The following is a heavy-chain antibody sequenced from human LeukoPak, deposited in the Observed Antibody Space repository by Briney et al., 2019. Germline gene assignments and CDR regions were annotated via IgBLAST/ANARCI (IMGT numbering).Heavy chain of an antibody. V-gene: IGHV4-4*07. J-gene: IGHJ3*02. CDR3: ARDWRGYCSGGSCNDAFDI. CDR1: GGSISSYY. Sequence: SETLSLTCTVSGGSISSYYWSWIRQPAGKGLEWIGRIDTSGSTNYNPSLKSRVTMSVDTSKNQFSLKLSSVTAADTAVYYCARDWRGYCSGGSCNDAFDIWGQGTMVTVSS. D-gene: IGHD2-15*01. CDR2: IDTSGST.